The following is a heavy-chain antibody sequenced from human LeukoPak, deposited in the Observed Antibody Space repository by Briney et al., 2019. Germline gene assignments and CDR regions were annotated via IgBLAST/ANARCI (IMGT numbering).Heavy chain of an antibody. J-gene: IGHJ4*02. Sequence: ASVKVSCKASGFTFTGYYIHWLRQAPGQGLEWMGWIDPTNGGTNYAQKFQGRVTMTRDTSITTAYMELTRLTSDDTAVYYRARDSPYSGYDWDYWGQGTLVTVSS. CDR2: IDPTNGGT. V-gene: IGHV1-2*02. CDR1: GFTFTGYY. D-gene: IGHD5-12*01. CDR3: ARDSPYSGYDWDY.